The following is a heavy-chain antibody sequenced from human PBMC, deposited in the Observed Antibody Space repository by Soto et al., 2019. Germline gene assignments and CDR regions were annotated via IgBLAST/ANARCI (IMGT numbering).Heavy chain of an antibody. D-gene: IGHD3-3*02. Sequence: ASVKVSCKASGGTVSSYAISWVRQAPGQGLEWMGGIIPIFGTANYAQKFQGRVTITADESTSTAYMELSSLRSEDTAVYYCAREVASGTYYYFGMDVWGQGTTVTVSS. CDR1: GGTVSSYA. V-gene: IGHV1-69*13. CDR2: IIPIFGTA. CDR3: AREVASGTYYYFGMDV. J-gene: IGHJ6*02.